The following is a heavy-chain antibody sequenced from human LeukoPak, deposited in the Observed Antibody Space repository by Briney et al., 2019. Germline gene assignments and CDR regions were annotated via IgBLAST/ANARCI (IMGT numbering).Heavy chain of an antibody. CDR2: IYYSGST. Sequence: SETLSLTCTVSGGSISSYYWSWIRQPPGKGLEWIGYIYYSGSTNYNPSLKSRVTISVDTSKNQFSLKLSSVTAADTAVYYCARDKPNTRGYFDWFDAFDIWGQGTMVTVSS. CDR1: GGSISSYY. V-gene: IGHV4-59*01. D-gene: IGHD3-9*01. J-gene: IGHJ3*02. CDR3: ARDKPNTRGYFDWFDAFDI.